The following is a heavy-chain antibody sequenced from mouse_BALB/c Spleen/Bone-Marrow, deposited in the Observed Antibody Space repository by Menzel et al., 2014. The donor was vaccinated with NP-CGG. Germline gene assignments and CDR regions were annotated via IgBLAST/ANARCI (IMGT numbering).Heavy chain of an antibody. Sequence: EVKLVESGGGLVRPGGSLKLSCAASGFTFSSYTMSWIRQTPEKRLEWVAYISYGGGSTYYPDTVKGRFTISRDNAKNTLYLQMSSLKSEDTAIYYCTRHDSLYYFDYWGQGTTLTVSS. CDR1: GFTFSSYT. CDR2: ISYGGGST. V-gene: IGHV5-12-2*01. D-gene: IGHD6-1*01. J-gene: IGHJ2*01. CDR3: TRHDSLYYFDY.